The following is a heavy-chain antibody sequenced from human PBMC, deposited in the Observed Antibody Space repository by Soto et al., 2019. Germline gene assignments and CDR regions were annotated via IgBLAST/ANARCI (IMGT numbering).Heavy chain of an antibody. CDR1: GGSISSGGYY. CDR3: ARGSPPSPYAYYYSFCVFDY. J-gene: IGHJ4*02. D-gene: IGHD3-22*01. Sequence: QVQLQESGPGLVKPSQTLSLTCTVSGGSISSGGYYWSWIRQHPGKGLEWIGYIYYSGSTHYNPSLQRRVTLSVDKSKTHPSLNLSSVTASHTALYCCARGSPPSPYAYYYSFCVFDYSGQGTLVTLSS. CDR2: IYYSGST. V-gene: IGHV4-31*03.